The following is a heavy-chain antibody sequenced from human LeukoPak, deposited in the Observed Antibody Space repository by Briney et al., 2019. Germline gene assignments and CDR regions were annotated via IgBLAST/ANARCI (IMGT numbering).Heavy chain of an antibody. CDR1: GYSFISYW. Sequence: GAYLLILCYGSGYSFISYWNGWVRPMPGKGVEWMGIIYPCDSDTRYSPSFQGQVTISADKSISTAYLQWSSLKASDTAMYYCAGTSICSGGSCYSDEYYYYGMDVWGQGTTVTVSS. CDR3: AGTSICSGGSCYSDEYYYYGMDV. CDR2: IYPCDSDT. J-gene: IGHJ6*02. V-gene: IGHV5-51*01. D-gene: IGHD2-15*01.